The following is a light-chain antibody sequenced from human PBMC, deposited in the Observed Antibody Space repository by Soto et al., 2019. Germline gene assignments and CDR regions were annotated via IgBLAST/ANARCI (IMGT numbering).Light chain of an antibody. CDR3: CSYAGSSSYVV. Sequence: QSALTQPASVSGSPGQSITLSCTGTSSDVGSYNLVSWYQLHPGKAPKLMLYEGTKRPSGVSNRFSGSKSGSTASLTISGLQAEDEADYYCCSYAGSSSYVVFGGGTKLTVI. J-gene: IGLJ2*01. CDR2: EGT. CDR1: SSDVGSYNL. V-gene: IGLV2-23*01.